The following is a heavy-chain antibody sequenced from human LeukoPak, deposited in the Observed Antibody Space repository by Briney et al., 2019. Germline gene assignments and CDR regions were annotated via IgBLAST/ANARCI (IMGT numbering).Heavy chain of an antibody. CDR3: ARGQKVAGPPRYKKTLDY. CDR1: GGSFSGYY. Sequence: KTSETLSLTCAVYGGSFSGYYWSWLRQPPGKGLEWIGEINHSGSTNYNPSLKSRVTISVDTSKNQFSLKLSSVTAADTAVYYCARGQKVAGPPRYKKTLDYWGQGTLVTVSS. V-gene: IGHV4-34*01. D-gene: IGHD6-19*01. J-gene: IGHJ4*02. CDR2: INHSGST.